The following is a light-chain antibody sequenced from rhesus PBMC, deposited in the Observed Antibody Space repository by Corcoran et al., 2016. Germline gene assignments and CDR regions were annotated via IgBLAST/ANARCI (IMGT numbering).Light chain of an antibody. J-gene: IGKJ3*01. V-gene: IGKV1-22*01. CDR2: KAT. Sequence: DIQMTQSPSSLSASVGDTVTITCRASQGISSWLAWYQQKPGKAPKLPIYKATSLQSGVPSRFSDSGSGTDFTLIISSLQSEDFATYYCQQYSSRPFTFGPGTKLDIK. CDR3: QQYSSRPFT. CDR1: QGISSW.